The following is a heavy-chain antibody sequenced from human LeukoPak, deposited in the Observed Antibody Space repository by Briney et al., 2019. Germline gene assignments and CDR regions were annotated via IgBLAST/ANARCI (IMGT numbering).Heavy chain of an antibody. CDR3: ARRYSSGWYGHFDY. Sequence: PSETLSLTCTVSGGSISSNSYYWGWIHQPPGKGLEWIGNVYYSGSTNYNPSLKSRVTISVDTSKNQFSLKLSSVTAADTAVYYCARRYSSGWYGHFDYWGQGTLVTVSS. CDR1: GGSISSNSYY. V-gene: IGHV4-39*01. CDR2: VYYSGST. D-gene: IGHD6-19*01. J-gene: IGHJ4*02.